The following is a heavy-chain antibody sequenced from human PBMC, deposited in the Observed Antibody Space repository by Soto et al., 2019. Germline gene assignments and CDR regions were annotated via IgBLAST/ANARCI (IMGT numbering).Heavy chain of an antibody. Sequence: GGSLRLSCAASGFTFSSYWMSWVRQAPGKGLEWVANIKQDGSEKYYVDSVKGRFTISRDNAKNSLYLQMNSLRAEDTALYYCARERPYSSSFGNDAFDIWGQGTMVTVSS. CDR1: GFTFSSYW. CDR3: ARERPYSSSFGNDAFDI. D-gene: IGHD6-6*01. CDR2: IKQDGSEK. V-gene: IGHV3-7*01. J-gene: IGHJ3*02.